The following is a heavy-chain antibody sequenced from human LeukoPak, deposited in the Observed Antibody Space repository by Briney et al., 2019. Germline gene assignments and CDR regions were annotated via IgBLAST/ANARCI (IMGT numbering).Heavy chain of an antibody. Sequence: SVKVSCKASGGTFSSYAISWERQAPGQGLEWMGGIIPIFGTANYAQKFQGRVTITADESTSTAYMELSSLRSEDTAVYYCAREGVDDFWSGPANNWFDPWGQGTLVTVSS. V-gene: IGHV1-69*13. CDR2: IIPIFGTA. CDR1: GGTFSSYA. CDR3: AREGVDDFWSGPANNWFDP. J-gene: IGHJ5*02. D-gene: IGHD3-3*01.